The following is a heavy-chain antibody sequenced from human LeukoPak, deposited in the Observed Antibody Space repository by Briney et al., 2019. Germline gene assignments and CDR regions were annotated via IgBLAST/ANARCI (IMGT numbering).Heavy chain of an antibody. J-gene: IGHJ5*02. CDR3: ARGRITMVRGAPLWFDP. Sequence: SETLSLTCTVSGGSISSSSYYWGWIRQPPGKGLEWIGSIYYSGSTYYNPSLKSRVTISVDTSKNQFSLKLSSVTAADTAVYYCARGRITMVRGAPLWFDPWGQGTLVTVSS. V-gene: IGHV4-39*01. CDR1: GGSISSSSYY. D-gene: IGHD3-10*01. CDR2: IYYSGST.